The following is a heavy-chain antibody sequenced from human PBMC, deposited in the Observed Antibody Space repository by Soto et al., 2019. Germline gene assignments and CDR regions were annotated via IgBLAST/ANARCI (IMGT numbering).Heavy chain of an antibody. Sequence: GGSLRLSCAASGFTFSSYSMNWVRQAPGKGLEWVSYISSSSSTIYYADSVKGRFTISRDNAKNSLYLQMNSLRDEDTAVYYCARKMGSGWSIEGNYFDYWGQGTLVTVS. CDR2: ISSSSSTI. D-gene: IGHD6-19*01. CDR3: ARKMGSGWSIEGNYFDY. CDR1: GFTFSSYS. V-gene: IGHV3-48*02. J-gene: IGHJ4*02.